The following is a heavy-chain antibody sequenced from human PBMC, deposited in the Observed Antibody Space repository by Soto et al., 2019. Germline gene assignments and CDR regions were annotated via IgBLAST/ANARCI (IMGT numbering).Heavy chain of an antibody. CDR2: INPSGGST. V-gene: IGHV1-46*01. D-gene: IGHD3-22*01. CDR3: ARVPDYYDSRGYYLLDY. CDR1: GYTFTGYY. Sequence: ASVKGSCKASGYTFTGYYIHWVRQAPGQGLEWMGIINPSGGSTSYAQKFQGRVTMTRDTSTSTIYMELSSLRSEDTAVYYCARVPDYYDSRGYYLLDYWGQGTLVTVSS. J-gene: IGHJ4*02.